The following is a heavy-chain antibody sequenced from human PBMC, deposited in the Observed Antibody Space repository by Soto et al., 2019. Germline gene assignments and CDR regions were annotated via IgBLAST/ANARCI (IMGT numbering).Heavy chain of an antibody. V-gene: IGHV2-5*02. CDR2: IYWDDDK. Sequence: QITLKESGPTLVKPTQTLTLTCTFSGFSLSTSGVGVGWIRQPPGKALEWLALIYWDDDKRYSPSLKRRLTITKDTSKNQVFLTMTNMDPVDTATYYCAHPRRLSGYAYYYYYYAMDVWGQGTTVTVSS. J-gene: IGHJ6*02. CDR3: AHPRRLSGYAYYYYYYAMDV. D-gene: IGHD5-12*01. CDR1: GFSLSTSGVG.